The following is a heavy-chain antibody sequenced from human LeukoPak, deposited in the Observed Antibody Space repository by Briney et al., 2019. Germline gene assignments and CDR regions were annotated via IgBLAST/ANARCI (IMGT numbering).Heavy chain of an antibody. CDR2: IWEDGSNK. Sequence: GGSLRLSCAASGFTFSSYGMHWVRQAPAKGLEGVAVIWEDGSNKDYADYVKGRFTISRANSKNTLSPQMNSLRAEDTAVYYCARDSLGVPAFAVSVSICLDVWGQGTPVTVSS. CDR3: ARDSLGVPAFAVSVSICLDV. D-gene: IGHD3-16*01. J-gene: IGHJ6*02. V-gene: IGHV3-33*01. CDR1: GFTFSSYG.